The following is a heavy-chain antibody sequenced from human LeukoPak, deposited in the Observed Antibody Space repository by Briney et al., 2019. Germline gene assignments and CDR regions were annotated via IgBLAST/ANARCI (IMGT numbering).Heavy chain of an antibody. D-gene: IGHD3-10*01. CDR3: ARGRVITMVRGVTYYFDY. CDR1: GGSFSGYY. V-gene: IGHV4-34*01. CDR2: INHSGST. J-gene: IGHJ4*02. Sequence: SEILSLTCAVYGGSFSGYYWSWIRQPPGKGLEWIGEINHSGSTNYNPSLKSRVTISVDTSKNQFSLKLSSVTAADTAVYYCARGRVITMVRGVTYYFDYWGQGTLVTVSS.